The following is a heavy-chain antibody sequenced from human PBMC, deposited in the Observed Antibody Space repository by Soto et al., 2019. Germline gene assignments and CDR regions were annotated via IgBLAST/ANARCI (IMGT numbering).Heavy chain of an antibody. V-gene: IGHV4-39*01. J-gene: IGHJ4*02. Sequence: PSETLSLTCTVSGDSVSSSSYYWGWIRQPPGKGLEWIGTIYYTGSTYYNPSLKSRITISVDTSKNHFSLKLSSVPAADTAVYYCAILPTSSGWIFDYWGPGTLVTVSS. CDR3: AILPTSSGWIFDY. CDR2: IYYTGST. D-gene: IGHD6-19*01. CDR1: GDSVSSSSYY.